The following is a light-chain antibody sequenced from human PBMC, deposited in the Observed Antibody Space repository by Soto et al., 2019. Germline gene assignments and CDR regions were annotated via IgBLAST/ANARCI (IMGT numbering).Light chain of an antibody. CDR3: SSYTSSNTLL. Sequence: QSALTQPASVSGSPGQSITISCTGTSSDVGDYNYVSWYQQHPGKAPKLMIYEVSNRPSGVSNRFSGSKSGNTASLIISGLQAEDEADYYCSSYTSSNTLLFGGGTKLTVL. CDR1: SSDVGDYNY. CDR2: EVS. V-gene: IGLV2-14*01. J-gene: IGLJ2*01.